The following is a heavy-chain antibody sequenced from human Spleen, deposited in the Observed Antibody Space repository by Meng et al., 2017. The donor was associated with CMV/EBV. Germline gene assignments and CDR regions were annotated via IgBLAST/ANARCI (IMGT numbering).Heavy chain of an antibody. CDR1: GDSITSSSYY. Sequence: GSLRLSCAVSGDSITSSSYYWDWIRQPPGKGLEWIGSIYYSGSTYYNPSLKSRVTISRDTSKNQFSLKLTSVTAADTAVYYCARRDNWFDPWGRGTLVTVSS. J-gene: IGHJ5*02. V-gene: IGHV4-39*07. CDR3: ARRDNWFDP. CDR2: IYYSGST.